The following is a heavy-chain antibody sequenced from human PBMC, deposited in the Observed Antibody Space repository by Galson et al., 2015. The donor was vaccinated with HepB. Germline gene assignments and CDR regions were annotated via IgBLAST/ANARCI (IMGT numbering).Heavy chain of an antibody. V-gene: IGHV3-23*01. Sequence: SLRLSCAASGFTFSTYAMSWVRQAPGKGLEWVSAVSGSGSGTSYTDSVEGRFTVSRDNSKNTLYLQMTSLTAEDTAIYYCAKQGGAATTTREPLVYWGQGTLVTVSS. J-gene: IGHJ4*02. D-gene: IGHD4-11*01. CDR1: GFTFSTYA. CDR2: VSGSGSGT. CDR3: AKQGGAATTTREPLVY.